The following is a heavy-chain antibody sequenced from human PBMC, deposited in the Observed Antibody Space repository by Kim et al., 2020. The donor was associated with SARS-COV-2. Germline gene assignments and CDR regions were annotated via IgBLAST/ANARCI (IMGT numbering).Heavy chain of an antibody. V-gene: IGHV4-39*01. Sequence: SETLSLTCTVSGGSISSSSYYWGWIRQPPGKGLEWIGSIYYSGSTYYNPSLKSRVTISVDTSKNQFSLKLSSVTAADTAVYYCARHGLFGYQEQLVPYWYFDLWGRGTLVTVSS. D-gene: IGHD6-6*01. J-gene: IGHJ2*01. CDR2: IYYSGST. CDR1: GGSISSSSYY. CDR3: ARHGLFGYQEQLVPYWYFDL.